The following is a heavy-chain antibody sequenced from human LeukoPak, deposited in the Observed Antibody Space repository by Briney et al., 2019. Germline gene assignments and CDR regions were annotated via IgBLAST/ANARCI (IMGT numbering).Heavy chain of an antibody. CDR1: GCSMKNYY. V-gene: IGHV4-59*01. J-gene: IGHJ6*02. CDR2: IYYSGST. CDR3: ARAGYCSSTSCQWVPLV. D-gene: IGHD2-2*03. Sequence: SETLSLTCTVSGCSMKNYYWIWIRQSPGKGLEWIGYIYYSGSTNYNPSLKSRVTISVDTSKNQFSLKLNSVTAADTAVYYCARAGYCSSTSCQWVPLVWGQGTTVTVSS.